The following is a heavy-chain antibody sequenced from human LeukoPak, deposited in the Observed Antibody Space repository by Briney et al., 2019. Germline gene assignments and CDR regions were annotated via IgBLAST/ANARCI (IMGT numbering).Heavy chain of an antibody. CDR2: IKQDGSEK. V-gene: IGHV3-7*01. CDR1: GFTFSSYW. J-gene: IGHJ5*02. Sequence: PGGSLRLSCAAPGFTFSSYWMSWVRQAPGKGLEWVANIKQDGSEKYYVDSVKGRFTIPRDNAKNSLYLQMNSLRAEDTAVYYCASPLVTTVTSGWFDPWGQGTLVTVSS. D-gene: IGHD4-17*01. CDR3: ASPLVTTVTSGWFDP.